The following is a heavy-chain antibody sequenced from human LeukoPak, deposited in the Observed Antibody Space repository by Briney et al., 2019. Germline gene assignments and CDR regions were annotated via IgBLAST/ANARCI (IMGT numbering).Heavy chain of an antibody. Sequence: SETLSLTCAVYGGSFSGYYWSWIRQPPGKGLEWIGEINHSGSTNYNPSLKSRVTISVDTSKNQFSLKLSSVTAADTAVYYCARGQNFRSSSWQVGYFQNWGQGTLVTVSS. CDR1: GGSFSGYY. V-gene: IGHV4-34*01. J-gene: IGHJ1*01. D-gene: IGHD6-13*01. CDR3: ARGQNFRSSSWQVGYFQN. CDR2: INHSGST.